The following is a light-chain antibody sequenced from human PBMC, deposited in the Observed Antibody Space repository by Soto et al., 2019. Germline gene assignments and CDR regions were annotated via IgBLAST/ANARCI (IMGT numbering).Light chain of an antibody. CDR2: VEGSGSY. J-gene: IGLJ3*02. V-gene: IGLV4-60*02. CDR1: SGDSNYI. CDR3: ETWDSNTRV. Sequence: QSVLTQSSSASGSLGSSVKLTCSRSSGDSNYIIAWHQQQPGKAPRYLMKVEGSGSYNKGSGVPDRFAGSSSGADRYLTISNLQFEDEADYYCETWDSNTRVFGGGTKVTVL.